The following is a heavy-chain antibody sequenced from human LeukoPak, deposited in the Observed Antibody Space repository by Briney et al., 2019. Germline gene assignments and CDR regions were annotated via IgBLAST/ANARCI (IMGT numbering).Heavy chain of an antibody. J-gene: IGHJ6*03. CDR2: IYYSGST. D-gene: IGHD4-11*01. V-gene: IGHV4-39*07. Sequence: PSETLSLTCTVSGASISSNSYYWGWIRQPPGRGLEWIGSIYYSGSTYYNPSLKSRVTISVDTSKNQFSLNLSSVTAADTAVYYCARVEETTQPPYNYYYYMDVWGKGTTVTVSS. CDR1: GASISSNSYY. CDR3: ARVEETTQPPYNYYYYMDV.